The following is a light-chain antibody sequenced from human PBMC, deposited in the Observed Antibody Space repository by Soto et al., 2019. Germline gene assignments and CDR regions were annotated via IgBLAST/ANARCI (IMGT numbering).Light chain of an antibody. V-gene: IGKV3-20*01. J-gene: IGKJ1*01. CDR3: QQYVSWT. CDR2: GTS. Sequence: EIVLTQSPGTLSVSPGERATLSCRTSQTISSNYLAWYQQKPGQAPSLLIYGTSSRATGIPDRFSGSGSGTDCTLTISRLEPEDSAIYYCQQYVSWTFGQGTKVEIK. CDR1: QTISSNY.